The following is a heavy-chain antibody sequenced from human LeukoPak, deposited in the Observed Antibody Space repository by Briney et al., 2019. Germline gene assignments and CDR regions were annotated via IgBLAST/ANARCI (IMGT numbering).Heavy chain of an antibody. J-gene: IGHJ4*02. CDR1: GYSFTGYY. V-gene: IGHV1-2*02. CDR2: INPSSGGT. D-gene: IGHD2-8*01. Sequence: ASVKVSCKASGYSFTGYYMHWVRQAPGQGLEWMGWINPSSGGTNYAQKFQGRVTMTRDTSISTAYMELSRLRSDGTAVYYCARAIGYCTNGVCYLGYWGQGTLVTVSS. CDR3: ARAIGYCTNGVCYLGY.